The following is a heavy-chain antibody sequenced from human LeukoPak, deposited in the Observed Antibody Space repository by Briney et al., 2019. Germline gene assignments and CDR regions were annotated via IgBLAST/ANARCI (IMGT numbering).Heavy chain of an antibody. CDR1: GFTFRNYW. J-gene: IGHJ3*01. CDR2: IYAGDSDT. CDR3: ARQTSSLYPFDD. Sequence: GESLKISCQGSGFTFRNYWIGWVRQTPGQGLEWIGIIYAGDSDTKYSPSFEGQVTLSVDTSINTAYLHWNSLKASDTAMYYCARQTSSLYPFDDWGQGTMVTVSS. D-gene: IGHD1-1*01. V-gene: IGHV5-51*01.